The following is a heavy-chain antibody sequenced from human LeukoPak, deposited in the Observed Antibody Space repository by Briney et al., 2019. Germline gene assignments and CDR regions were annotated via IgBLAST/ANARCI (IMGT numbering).Heavy chain of an antibody. CDR3: ARLRDGVVIIKVFSYYYYMDV. CDR1: RGSISNYY. Sequence: SETLSLTCIVSRGSISNYYWSWIRQTPGKGLEWIGYISYSGSTSYNPSLKGRVTISLDTSKNQFSLKLTSATAADTAVYYCARLRDGVVIIKVFSYYYYMDVWGKGTTVTVSS. J-gene: IGHJ6*03. D-gene: IGHD3-3*01. V-gene: IGHV4-59*01. CDR2: ISYSGST.